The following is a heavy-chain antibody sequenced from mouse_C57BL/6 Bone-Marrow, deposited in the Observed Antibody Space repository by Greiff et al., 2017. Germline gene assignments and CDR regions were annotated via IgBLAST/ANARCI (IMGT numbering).Heavy chain of an antibody. CDR1: GFTFSDYY. CDR2: INYDGSST. Sequence: EVKLMESEGGLVQPGSSMKLSCTASGFTFSDYYMAWVRQVPEKGLEWVANINYDGSSTYYLDSLKSRFIISRDNAKNILYLQMSSVKSEDTATYYCARGGLYAMDYWGQGTSVTVSS. V-gene: IGHV5-16*01. D-gene: IGHD2-13*01. J-gene: IGHJ4*01. CDR3: ARGGLYAMDY.